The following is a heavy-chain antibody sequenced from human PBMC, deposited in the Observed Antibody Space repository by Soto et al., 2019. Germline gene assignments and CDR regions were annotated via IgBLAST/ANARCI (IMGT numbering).Heavy chain of an antibody. CDR2: ISWNSGSI. V-gene: IGHV3-9*01. CDR3: AKDIVKDCSGGSCYSYFDY. Sequence: GGSLRLSCAASGFTFDDYAMHWVRQAPGKGQEWVSGISWNSGSIGYADSVKGRFTISRDNAKNSLYLQMNSLRAEDTALYYCAKDIVKDCSGGSCYSYFDYWGQGTLVTVSS. J-gene: IGHJ4*02. CDR1: GFTFDDYA. D-gene: IGHD2-15*01.